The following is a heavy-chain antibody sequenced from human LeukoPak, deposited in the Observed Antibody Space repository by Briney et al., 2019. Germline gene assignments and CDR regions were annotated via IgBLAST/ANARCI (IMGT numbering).Heavy chain of an antibody. Sequence: ASVKVSCKASGGTFSSYAISWVRQAPGQGLEWMGGIIPIFGTANYAQKFQGRVTITADKSTSTAYMELSSLRSEDTAVYYCARGPVSSSGFFDYWGQGTLVTVSS. J-gene: IGHJ4*02. CDR1: GGTFSSYA. CDR3: ARGPVSSSGFFDY. D-gene: IGHD3-22*01. CDR2: IIPIFGTA. V-gene: IGHV1-69*06.